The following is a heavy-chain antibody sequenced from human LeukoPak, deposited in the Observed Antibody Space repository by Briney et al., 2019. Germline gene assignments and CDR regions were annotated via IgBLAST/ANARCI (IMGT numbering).Heavy chain of an antibody. CDR1: GFTFSSYG. CDR3: AKEYCSSTSCYTRSMDV. J-gene: IGHJ6*03. Sequence: GGSLRLSCAASGFTFSSYGMHWVRQAPGKGLEWEAVIWYGGSNKYYADSVKGRFTISRDNSKNTLYLQMNSLRAEDTAVYYCAKEYCSSTSCYTRSMDVWGKGTTVTVSS. D-gene: IGHD2-2*02. V-gene: IGHV3-30*02. CDR2: IWYGGSNK.